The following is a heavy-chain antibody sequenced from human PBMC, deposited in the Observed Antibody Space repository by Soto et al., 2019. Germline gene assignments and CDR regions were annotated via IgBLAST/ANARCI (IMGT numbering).Heavy chain of an antibody. Sequence: GGSLRLSCAGSGFDFSDFHISWVRQAPGKGLEWISYISSSLGHTGYADSVKGRFTISRDNAKSSVFLEMSDLRSDDTAVYYCAANWNFGLNFWGQGTLVTVSS. D-gene: IGHD1-1*01. CDR3: AANWNFGLNF. J-gene: IGHJ4*02. CDR2: ISSSLGHT. CDR1: GFDFSDFH. V-gene: IGHV3-11*03.